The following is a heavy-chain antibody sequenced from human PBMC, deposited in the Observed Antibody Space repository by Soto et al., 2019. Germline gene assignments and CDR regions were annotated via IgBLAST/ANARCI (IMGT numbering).Heavy chain of an antibody. Sequence: GGSLRLSCAASGFTFSSYAMSWVRQAPGKGLEWVSAISGSGGSTYYADSVKGRFTISRDNSKNTLYLKMNSLRAEDTAVYYCAKQRITMVRGVTQDPYYYYYGMDVWGQGTTVTVSS. D-gene: IGHD3-10*01. CDR1: GFTFSSYA. CDR2: ISGSGGST. V-gene: IGHV3-23*01. J-gene: IGHJ6*02. CDR3: AKQRITMVRGVTQDPYYYYYGMDV.